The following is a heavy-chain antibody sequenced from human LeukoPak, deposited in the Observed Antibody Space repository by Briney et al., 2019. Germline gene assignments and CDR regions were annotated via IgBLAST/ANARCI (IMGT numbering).Heavy chain of an antibody. CDR3: ARGGHGIAAHLFG. CDR1: GFTFSSYS. Sequence: GGSLRLSCAASGFTFSSYSMNWVRQAPGKGLEWVSYISSSSSTIYYADSVKGRFTISRDNAKNSLYLQMNSLRAEDTAVYYCARGGHGIAAHLFGWGQGTLVTVSS. J-gene: IGHJ4*02. V-gene: IGHV3-48*01. CDR2: ISSSSSTI. D-gene: IGHD6-13*01.